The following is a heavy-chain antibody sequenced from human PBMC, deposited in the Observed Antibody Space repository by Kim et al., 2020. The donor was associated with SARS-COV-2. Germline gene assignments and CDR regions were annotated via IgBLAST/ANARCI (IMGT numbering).Heavy chain of an antibody. V-gene: IGHV3-30-3*01. CDR2: ISYDGSNK. CDR3: ARDPYSSSSEAFFDY. Sequence: GGSLRLSCAASGFTFSSYAMHWVRQAPGKGLEWVAVISYDGSNKYYADSVKGRFTISRDNSKNTLYLQMNSLRAEDTAVYYCARDPYSSSSEAFFDYWGQGTLVTVSS. J-gene: IGHJ4*02. D-gene: IGHD6-6*01. CDR1: GFTFSSYA.